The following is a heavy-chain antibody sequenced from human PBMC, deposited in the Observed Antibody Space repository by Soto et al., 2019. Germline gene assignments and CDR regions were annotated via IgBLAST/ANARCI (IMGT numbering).Heavy chain of an antibody. D-gene: IGHD5-18*01. Sequence: SATLCVTWTVAGGSSTSSEYYWAWIRQPPGKGLQFVGTIYYIGSAYYNPSLESRVTMSVDTSKNQFSLNLSSVTAADTAVYYCARPYSYGNSVDFASWGQGTLVPVSS. V-gene: IGHV4-39*01. CDR3: ARPYSYGNSVDFAS. J-gene: IGHJ4*02. CDR2: IYYIGSA. CDR1: GGSSTSSEYY.